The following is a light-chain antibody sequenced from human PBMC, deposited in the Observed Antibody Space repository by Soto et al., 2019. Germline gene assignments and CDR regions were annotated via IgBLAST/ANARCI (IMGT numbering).Light chain of an antibody. CDR3: QQCGHSPLT. V-gene: IGKV3-20*01. CDR1: QSVGNNY. J-gene: IGKJ4*01. Sequence: EIVLTQSPGTLSLSPGERATLSCRASQSVGNNYLAWFQQKPGQAPRLLIYDASSRATGIPDRFSGSGSGTDFTLTISRLEPEDFAVYYGQQCGHSPLTFGGGTRVEIK. CDR2: DAS.